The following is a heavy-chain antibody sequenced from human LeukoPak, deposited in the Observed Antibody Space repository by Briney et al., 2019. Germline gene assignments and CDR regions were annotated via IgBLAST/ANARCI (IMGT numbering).Heavy chain of an antibody. V-gene: IGHV1-2*02. CDR3: ARWVSYGSGSYRGPGYDY. D-gene: IGHD3-10*01. CDR1: GYTFTGYY. Sequence: ASVKVSCKASGYTFTGYYMHWVRQAPGQGLEWMGWINPNSGGTNYAQKFQGRVTMTRGTSISTAYMELSRLRSDDTAVYYCARWVSYGSGSYRGPGYDYWGQGTLVTVSS. CDR2: INPNSGGT. J-gene: IGHJ4*02.